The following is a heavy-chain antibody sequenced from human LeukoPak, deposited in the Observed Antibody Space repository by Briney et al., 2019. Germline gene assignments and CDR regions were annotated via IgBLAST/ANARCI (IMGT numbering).Heavy chain of an antibody. J-gene: IGHJ4*02. V-gene: IGHV3-20*04. Sequence: PGGSLRLSCAASGFTFDDYGMSWVRQAPGKGLEWVSGINWNGGSTGYADSVKGRFTISRDNAKNSLYLQMNSLRAEDTALYYCARQPAEWELLPYYFDYWGQGTLVTVSS. CDR1: GFTFDDYG. D-gene: IGHD1-26*01. CDR2: INWNGGST. CDR3: ARQPAEWELLPYYFDY.